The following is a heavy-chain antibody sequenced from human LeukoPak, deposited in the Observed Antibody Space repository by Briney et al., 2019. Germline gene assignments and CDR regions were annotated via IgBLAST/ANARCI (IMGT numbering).Heavy chain of an antibody. D-gene: IGHD3-22*01. V-gene: IGHV1-18*01. J-gene: IGHJ3*02. CDR3: ARDPSYYDSSTLDAFDI. CDR1: GYTFTSYG. CDR2: ISAYNGNT. Sequence: ASVKVSCKASGYTFTSYGISWVRQAPGQGLEWVGWISAYNGNTNYAQKLQGRVTMTTDTSTSTAYMELRSLRSDDTAVYYCARDPSYYDSSTLDAFDIWGQGTMVTVSS.